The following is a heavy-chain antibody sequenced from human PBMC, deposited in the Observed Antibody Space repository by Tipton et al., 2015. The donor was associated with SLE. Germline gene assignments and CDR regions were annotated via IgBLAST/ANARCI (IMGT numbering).Heavy chain of an antibody. D-gene: IGHD3-3*01. CDR1: GGSISSYY. J-gene: IGHJ5*02. CDR2: IYYSGST. Sequence: TLSLTCTVSGGSISSYYWSWIRQPPGKGLEWIGYIYYSGSTNYNPSLKSRVTISVDTSKNQFSLKLSSVTAADTAVYYCARALGPTIFGVGSWGQGTLVTVSS. V-gene: IGHV4-59*01. CDR3: ARALGPTIFGVGS.